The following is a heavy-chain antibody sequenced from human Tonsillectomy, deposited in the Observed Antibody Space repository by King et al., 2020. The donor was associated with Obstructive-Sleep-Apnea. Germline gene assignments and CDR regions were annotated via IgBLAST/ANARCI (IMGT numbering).Heavy chain of an antibody. D-gene: IGHD6-13*01. V-gene: IGHV3-23*04. J-gene: IGHJ4*02. CDR1: GFSFSTYA. CDR2: ISGSGSTT. CDR3: AAGNPLDH. Sequence: VQLVESGGGLVQPGGSLRLSCAASGFSFSTYAMNWVRQAPGKGLEWASGISGSGSTTFYVDSVKGRFTISRNNSKNTLYLHMNSLRAEDTAVYYCAAGNPLDHWGQGTLVTVSS.